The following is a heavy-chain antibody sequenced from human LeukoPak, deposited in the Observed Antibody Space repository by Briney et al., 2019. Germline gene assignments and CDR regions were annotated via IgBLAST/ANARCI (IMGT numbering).Heavy chain of an antibody. V-gene: IGHV4-59*01. CDR1: GGSISSYY. J-gene: IGHJ3*02. CDR3: ATLRINAGTTHPFDI. CDR2: IYYSGST. Sequence: SETLSLTCTVSGGSISSYYWSWIRQPPGKGLEWIGYIYYSGSTNYNPSLKSRVTISVDTSKNQFSLKLSSVTAADTAVYYCATLRINAGTTHPFDIWGQGTRVTVAS. D-gene: IGHD2/OR15-2a*01.